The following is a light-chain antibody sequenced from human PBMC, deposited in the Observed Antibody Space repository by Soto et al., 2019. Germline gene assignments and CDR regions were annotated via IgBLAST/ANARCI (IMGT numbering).Light chain of an antibody. CDR1: SSDVGAYDY. CDR2: DVS. J-gene: IGLJ3*02. CDR3: SSYTSSSSGV. V-gene: IGLV2-14*01. Sequence: QSVLTQPASVSGSPGQSITISCTGTSSDVGAYDYVSWYQQHPGEAPKLMIYDVSNRPSGVSNRFSGSKSGNTASLTISGLQAEDEADYYCSSYTSSSSGVFGGGTKVTVL.